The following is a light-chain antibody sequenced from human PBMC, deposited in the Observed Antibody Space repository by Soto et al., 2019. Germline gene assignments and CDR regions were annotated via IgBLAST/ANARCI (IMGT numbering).Light chain of an antibody. Sequence: SVLTEPRAFSWSPGQSVTISCPGTSSDVGGYNYVSWFQQHPGKAPKLMIYAVTERPSGVPDRFSGSKSGNTASLTISGLQAEHEADYYCCSYAGTFTYVFGTGTKVTVL. J-gene: IGLJ1*01. CDR3: CSYAGTFTYV. CDR2: AVT. CDR1: SSDVGGYNY. V-gene: IGLV2-11*01.